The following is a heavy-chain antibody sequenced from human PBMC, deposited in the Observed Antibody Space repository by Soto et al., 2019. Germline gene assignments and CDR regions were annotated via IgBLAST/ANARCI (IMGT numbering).Heavy chain of an antibody. CDR3: TTGLWFGESGYFAF. J-gene: IGHJ4*02. V-gene: IGHV1-24*01. CDR2: FDPEDGET. CDR1: GYTLSELS. D-gene: IGHD3-10*01. Sequence: GASVKVSCKISGYTLSELSMHWVRQAPGKGLEWMGGFDPEDGETIYAQKFQGRVTMTEDISTDTAYLDLSSLRSEDTAVYYCTTGLWFGESGYFAFWGQGTLVTVSS.